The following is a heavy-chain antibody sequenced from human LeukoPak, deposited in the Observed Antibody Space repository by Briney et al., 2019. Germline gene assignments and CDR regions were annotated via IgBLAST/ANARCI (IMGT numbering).Heavy chain of an antibody. V-gene: IGHV1-8*02. CDR2: INTYNGNT. CDR1: GYTFTTYG. CDR3: ARGPLRFLEWFPIWFDP. Sequence: ASVKVSCKASGYTFTTYGISWVRQAPGQGFEWMGWINTYNGNTNYAQKFQGRVTMTRNTSISTAYMELSSLRSEDTAVYYCARGPLRFLEWFPIWFDPWGQGTLVTVSS. D-gene: IGHD3-3*01. J-gene: IGHJ5*02.